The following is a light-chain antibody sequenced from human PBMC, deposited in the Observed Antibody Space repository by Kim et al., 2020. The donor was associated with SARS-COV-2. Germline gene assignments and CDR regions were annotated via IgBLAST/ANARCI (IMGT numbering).Light chain of an antibody. Sequence: GQSITSSRNGTSSDVGGYNHVAWYQQYPGKAPKLMIYDVNHRPSGVSNRFSGSKSGKTASLTISGLQAEDEADYYCSSYTATTTLVFGGGTQLTVL. CDR1: SSDVGGYNH. CDR2: DVN. CDR3: SSYTATTTLV. J-gene: IGLJ2*01. V-gene: IGLV2-14*03.